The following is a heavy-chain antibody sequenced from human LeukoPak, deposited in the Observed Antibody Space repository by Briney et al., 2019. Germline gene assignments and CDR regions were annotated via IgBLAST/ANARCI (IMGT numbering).Heavy chain of an antibody. CDR1: GVSISSSHYY. Sequence: SETLSLTCTVSGVSISSSHYYWGWIRQPPDKGLEWIGSFYYSGSTYSNPSLKSRVTISVDTSKNQFSLKLSSVTAADTAVYYCARVGQWILSAQWFDPWGQGTLVTVSS. J-gene: IGHJ5*02. CDR2: FYYSGST. D-gene: IGHD5-12*01. CDR3: ARVGQWILSAQWFDP. V-gene: IGHV4-39*07.